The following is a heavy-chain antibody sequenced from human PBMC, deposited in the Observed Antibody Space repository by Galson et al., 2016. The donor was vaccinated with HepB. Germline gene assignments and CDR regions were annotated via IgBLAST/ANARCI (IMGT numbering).Heavy chain of an antibody. CDR3: ARDWQVGVLDY. D-gene: IGHD1-26*01. CDR1: GYTFASYG. J-gene: IGHJ4*02. V-gene: IGHV1-18*01. Sequence: SVKVSCKASGYTFASYGISWVRQAPGQGFEWMGWISAYNGNTNYAQKLQGRVTMTTDTSTSNAYMELRSLRSDATAVYYCARDWQVGVLDYWGQGTLVTVSS. CDR2: ISAYNGNT.